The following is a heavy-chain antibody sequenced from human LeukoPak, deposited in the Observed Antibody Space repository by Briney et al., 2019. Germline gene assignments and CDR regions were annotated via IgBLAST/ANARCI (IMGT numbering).Heavy chain of an antibody. CDR1: GYTFTNNY. J-gene: IGHJ4*02. CDR3: ARDQEGFDY. CDR2: IYPRDGST. Sequence: ASVKVSCKASGYTFTNNYLHWVRQAPGQGLEWMGMIYPRDGSTSYAQNFQGRVTVTRDTSTTTVHMELRGLRSEDTAVYYCARDQEGFDYWGRGTVVTVSS. V-gene: IGHV1-46*01.